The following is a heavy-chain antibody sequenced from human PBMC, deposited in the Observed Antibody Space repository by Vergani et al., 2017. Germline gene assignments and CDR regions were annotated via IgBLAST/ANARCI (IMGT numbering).Heavy chain of an antibody. CDR1: GGSISSYY. CDR2: IYYSGST. V-gene: IGHV4-59*01. J-gene: IGHJ5*02. D-gene: IGHD2-15*01. CDR3: ARVLAGGCSGGSCYSGNWFDP. Sequence: QVQLQESGPGLVKPSETLSLTCTVSGGSISSYYWSWIRQPPGKGLEWIGYIYYSGSTNYNPSLKSRVTISVDTSNNQFSLKLSSVTAADTAVYYCARVLAGGCSGGSCYSGNWFDPWGQGTLVTVSS.